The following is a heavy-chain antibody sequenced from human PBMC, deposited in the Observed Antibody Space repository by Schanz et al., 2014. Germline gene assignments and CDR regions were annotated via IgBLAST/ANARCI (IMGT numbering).Heavy chain of an antibody. J-gene: IGHJ4*02. CDR1: GFTLSNYA. D-gene: IGHD3-10*01. CDR2: IGNGGVTI. V-gene: IGHV3-48*01. Sequence: EVQLLESGGGLAQPGGSLRLSCAASGFTLSNYAMSWVRQAPGKGLEWVSYIGNGGVTIYYADSVKGRFTISRDNSKNTLYLQMKSLRAEDTAVYYCARGGFGEVSYFDYWGQGTLVTVSS. CDR3: ARGGFGEVSYFDY.